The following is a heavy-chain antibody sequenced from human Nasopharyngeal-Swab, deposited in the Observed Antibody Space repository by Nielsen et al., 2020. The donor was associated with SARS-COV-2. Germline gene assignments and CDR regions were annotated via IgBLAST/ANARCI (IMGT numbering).Heavy chain of an antibody. V-gene: IGHV3-48*01. Sequence: GESLKISCAASGFTFSSYSMNWVRQDPGKGLEWVSYISSSSSTIYYADSVKGRFTISRDNAKNSLYLQMNSLRAEDTAVYYCARDKPAAIRRYYYYMDVWGKGTTVTVSS. CDR1: GFTFSSYS. CDR3: ARDKPAAIRRYYYYMDV. D-gene: IGHD2-2*02. CDR2: ISSSSSTI. J-gene: IGHJ6*03.